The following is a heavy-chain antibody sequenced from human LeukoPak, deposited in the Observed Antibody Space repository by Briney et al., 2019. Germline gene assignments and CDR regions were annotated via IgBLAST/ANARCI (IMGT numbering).Heavy chain of an antibody. D-gene: IGHD6-19*01. V-gene: IGHV3-49*04. Sequence: PGGSLRLSCAASGFTFTTFGIHWVRQAPGKGLEWVGFIRSKAYGGTTEYAASVKGRFTISRDDSKSIAYLQMNSLKTEDTAVYYCTRVHDMEQWLPYYFDYWGQGTLVTVSS. CDR2: IRSKAYGGTT. CDR1: GFTFTTFG. CDR3: TRVHDMEQWLPYYFDY. J-gene: IGHJ4*02.